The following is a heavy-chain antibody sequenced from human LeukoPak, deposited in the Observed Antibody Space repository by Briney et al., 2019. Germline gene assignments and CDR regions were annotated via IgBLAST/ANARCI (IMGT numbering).Heavy chain of an antibody. D-gene: IGHD6-13*01. J-gene: IGHJ4*02. CDR1: GGSISSYY. Sequence: SETLSPTCTVSGGSISSYYWSWIRQPPGKGLEWIGYIYYSGSTNYNPSLKSRVTISVDTSKNQFSLKLSSVTAADTAVYYCARAREEQLDFDYWGQGTLVTLSS. CDR2: IYYSGST. CDR3: ARAREEQLDFDY. V-gene: IGHV4-59*01.